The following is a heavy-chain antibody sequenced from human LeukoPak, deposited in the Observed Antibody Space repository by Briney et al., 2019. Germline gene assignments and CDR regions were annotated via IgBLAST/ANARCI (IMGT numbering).Heavy chain of an antibody. Sequence: SDTLSLTCSVSGAPISSHYWSCIPPPPGKGLEWIGCVYYSGRTSDNPSLRSRITISVDTSKNQFSLRLTSATAADTAVYYCARGGSYYDFWSGYYDYYYYMDVWGKGTTVTVSS. CDR3: ARGGSYYDFWSGYYDYYYYMDV. CDR2: VYYSGRT. J-gene: IGHJ6*03. V-gene: IGHV4-59*11. CDR1: GAPISSHY. D-gene: IGHD3-3*01.